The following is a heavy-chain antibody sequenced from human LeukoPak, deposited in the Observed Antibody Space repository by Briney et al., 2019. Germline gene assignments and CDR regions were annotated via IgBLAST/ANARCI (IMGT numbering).Heavy chain of an antibody. J-gene: IGHJ4*02. Sequence: GGSLRLSCAASGLSLTDNYMNWIRQALGKGLEWIAYISSRATTIKYADSVKGRFTISRDTAKNTLYLHLNSLKSEDTALYFCAGGYNGYDWSDYWGQGALVTVSS. CDR1: GLSLTDNY. D-gene: IGHD5-12*01. CDR2: ISSRATTI. V-gene: IGHV3-11*01. CDR3: AGGYNGYDWSDY.